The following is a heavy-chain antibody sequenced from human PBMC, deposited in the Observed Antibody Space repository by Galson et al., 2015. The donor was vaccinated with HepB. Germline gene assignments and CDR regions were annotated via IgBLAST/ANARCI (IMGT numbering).Heavy chain of an antibody. V-gene: IGHV5-10-1*01. CDR3: ARSEQPNYGMDV. Sequence: QSGAEVKKPGESLRISCKGSGYSFTSYWISWVRQMPGKGLEWMERIDPSDSYTNYSPSFQGHVTISADKSISTAYLQWSSLKASDTAMYNCARSEQPNYGMDVWGQGTTVTVSS. CDR2: IDPSDSYT. J-gene: IGHJ6*02. D-gene: IGHD1/OR15-1a*01. CDR1: GYSFTSYW.